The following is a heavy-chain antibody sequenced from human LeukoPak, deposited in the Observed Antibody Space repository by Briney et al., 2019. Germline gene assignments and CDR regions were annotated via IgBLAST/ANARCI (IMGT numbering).Heavy chain of an antibody. CDR2: ISGSGDST. CDR3: AKGENYYYYYVMDV. CDR1: GFLVSSNY. V-gene: IGHV3-23*01. J-gene: IGHJ6*02. Sequence: GGSLRLSCAASGFLVSSNYMTWVRQAPGKGLEWVSAISGSGDSTFYADSVKGRFTISRDKSKNTLYLQMNSLRAEDTAVYYCAKGENYYYYYVMDVWGQGTTATVSS.